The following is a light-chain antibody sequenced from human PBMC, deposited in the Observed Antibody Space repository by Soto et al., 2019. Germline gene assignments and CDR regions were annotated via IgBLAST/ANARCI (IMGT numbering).Light chain of an antibody. CDR1: SSNIGAGYD. J-gene: IGLJ1*01. CDR2: GNS. CDR3: QSYDSSLSVHYV. V-gene: IGLV1-40*01. Sequence: QSVLTQPPPVSGAPGQRVTISCTGSSSNIGAGYDVHWYQQLPGTAPKLLIYGNSNRPSGVPDRFSGSKSGTSASLAITGLQAEDEADYYCQSYDSSLSVHYVFGTGTKVTV.